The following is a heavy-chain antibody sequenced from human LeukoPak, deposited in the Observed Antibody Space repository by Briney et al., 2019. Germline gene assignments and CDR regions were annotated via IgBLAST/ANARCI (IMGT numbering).Heavy chain of an antibody. Sequence: ASVKVSCKASGYTFTGYYMHWVRQAPGQGLEWMGWINTNTGNPMYAQGFAGRFVFSLDTSVSTAYLQVSSLKAEDTAVYFCARADVRIVAAVGVLDSWGQGTLVTVSS. D-gene: IGHD6-13*01. J-gene: IGHJ5*01. CDR3: ARADVRIVAAVGVLDS. CDR2: INTNTGNP. CDR1: GYTFTGYY. V-gene: IGHV7-4-1*02.